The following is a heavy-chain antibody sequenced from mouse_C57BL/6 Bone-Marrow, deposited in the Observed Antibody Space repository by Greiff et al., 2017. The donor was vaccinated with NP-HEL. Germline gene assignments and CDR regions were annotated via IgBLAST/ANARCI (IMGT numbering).Heavy chain of an antibody. Sequence: VQLQQSGAELARPGASVKLSCKASGYTFTSYGISWVKQRTGQGLEWIGEIYPRSGNTYYNEKFKGKATLTADNSSSTAYMELRSLTSEDSAVYFCARGGVEEYYFDCWGQGTTLTVSS. V-gene: IGHV1-81*01. J-gene: IGHJ2*01. D-gene: IGHD1-3*01. CDR1: GYTFTSYG. CDR2: IYPRSGNT. CDR3: ARGGVEEYYFDC.